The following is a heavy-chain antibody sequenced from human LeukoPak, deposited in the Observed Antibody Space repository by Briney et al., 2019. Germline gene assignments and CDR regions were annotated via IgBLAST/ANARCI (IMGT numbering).Heavy chain of an antibody. V-gene: IGHV1-69*06. CDR2: IIPIFGTA. Sequence: EASVKVSCKASGGTFSSYAISWVRQAPGQGLEWMGGIIPIFGTANYAQKFQGRVTITADKSTSTAYMELSSLRSEDTAVYYCASQSFGGVIDWRLFDYWGQGTLVTVSS. J-gene: IGHJ4*02. D-gene: IGHD3-16*02. CDR3: ASQSFGGVIDWRLFDY. CDR1: GGTFSSYA.